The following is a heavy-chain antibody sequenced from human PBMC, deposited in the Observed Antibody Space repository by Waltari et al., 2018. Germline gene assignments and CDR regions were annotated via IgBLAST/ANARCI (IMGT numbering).Heavy chain of an antibody. J-gene: IGHJ4*02. CDR1: GFTFSNAW. D-gene: IGHD1-26*01. CDR3: TTYSGSYFYFDY. V-gene: IGHV3-15*01. Sequence: EVQLVESGGGLVKPGGSLRLSCAASGFTFSNAWMSWVRQAPGKGLEWVGRIKRKTDGGTTEYAAPVKGRFTISRDDSKNTLYLQMNSLKTEDTAVYYCTTYSGSYFYFDYWGQGTLVTVSS. CDR2: IKRKTDGGTT.